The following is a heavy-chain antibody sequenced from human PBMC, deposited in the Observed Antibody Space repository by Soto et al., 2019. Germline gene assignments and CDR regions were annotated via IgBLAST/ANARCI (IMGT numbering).Heavy chain of an antibody. CDR2: ITPMFGTA. D-gene: IGHD1-26*01. Sequence: QVQLVQSGAEVKKPGSSVKVSCKASGGTFSNYAISWVRQAPGQGLEWMGGITPMFGTAKYTLRFQDRVTITADKSTTTAYMELSSLTSEDTDVYYCARQNYRYSRRWGFYYGLDVWGQGTTVVVSS. CDR1: GGTFSNYA. CDR3: ARQNYRYSRRWGFYYGLDV. V-gene: IGHV1-69*06. J-gene: IGHJ6*02.